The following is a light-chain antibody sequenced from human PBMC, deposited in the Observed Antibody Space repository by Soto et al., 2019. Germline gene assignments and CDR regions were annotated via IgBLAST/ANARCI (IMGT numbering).Light chain of an antibody. CDR2: DAS. V-gene: IGKV3-11*01. CDR3: QQRSNWPT. J-gene: IGKJ5*01. CDR1: QSVSSY. Sequence: EIVLTQSPATLSLSPGERATLPCRASQSVSSYLAWYQQKPGQAPRLLIYDASNRATGIPARFSGSGSGTDFTLTISSLEPEDFAVYYCQQRSNWPTFGQGTRLGI.